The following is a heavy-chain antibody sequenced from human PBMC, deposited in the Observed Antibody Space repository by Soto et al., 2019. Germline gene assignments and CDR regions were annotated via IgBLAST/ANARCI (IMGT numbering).Heavy chain of an antibody. J-gene: IGHJ4*02. D-gene: IGHD6-13*01. CDR1: GFTFSSYA. CDR3: AKDGGGLAAAAVRPLGASDC. CDR2: ISGSGGIT. V-gene: IGHV3-23*01. Sequence: EVQLLESGGGLVQPGGSLRLSCAASGFTFSSYAMTWVRQAPGKGLEWVSAISGSGGITYSADSVQGRFTISRDNSKNTLYLQMNSLRVEDTAVYYCAKDGGGLAAAAVRPLGASDCWGQGTLVTVSS.